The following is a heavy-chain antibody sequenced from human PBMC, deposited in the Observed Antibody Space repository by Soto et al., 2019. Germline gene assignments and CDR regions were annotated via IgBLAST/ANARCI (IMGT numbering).Heavy chain of an antibody. J-gene: IGHJ6*01. D-gene: IGHD3-3*01. Sequence: GGSLRLSCAASGFTFSSYEMNWVRQAPGKGLEWVSYISSSGSTIYYADSVKGRFTISRDNAKNSLYLQMNSLRAEDTAVYYCARTLGHWSGYPHYYYYGMDVWGQGTTVTVSS. CDR1: GFTFSSYE. CDR3: ARTLGHWSGYPHYYYYGMDV. V-gene: IGHV3-48*03. CDR2: ISSSGSTI.